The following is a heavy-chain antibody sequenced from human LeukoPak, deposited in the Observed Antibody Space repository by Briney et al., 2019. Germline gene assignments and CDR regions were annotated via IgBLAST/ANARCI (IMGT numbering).Heavy chain of an antibody. CDR2: INHSGST. CDR3: ARGGGRYSYVYFDY. Sequence: PSETLSLTCAVYGGSFSGYYWSWIRQPPGKGLECIGEINHSGSTNYNPSLKSRVTISVDTSKNQFSLKLSSVTAADTAVYYCARGGGRYSYVYFDYWGQGTLVTVSS. CDR1: GGSFSGYY. D-gene: IGHD5-18*01. V-gene: IGHV4-34*01. J-gene: IGHJ4*02.